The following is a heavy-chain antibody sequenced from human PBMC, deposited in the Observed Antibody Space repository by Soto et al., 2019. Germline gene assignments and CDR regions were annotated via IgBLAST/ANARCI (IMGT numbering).Heavy chain of an antibody. J-gene: IGHJ3*02. CDR1: GFTFNTYA. V-gene: IGHV3-23*01. Sequence: GGSLRLSCAASGFTFNTYAMSWVRQAPGQGLEWVSAISGSGFSTYYADSVKGRFSISSDSSKNTLFLQMNSLRADDTAVYFCATFSFGRPFDTWGQGTMVTVSS. CDR3: ATFSFGRPFDT. CDR2: ISGSGFST. D-gene: IGHD3-3*01.